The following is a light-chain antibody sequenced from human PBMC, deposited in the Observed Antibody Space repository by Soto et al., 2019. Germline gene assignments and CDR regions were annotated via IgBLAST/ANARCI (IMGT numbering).Light chain of an antibody. Sequence: SYELTQPPSVSVAPGQTARITCGGKNIGSESVHWYQQRPGQAPVVVVYDNSDRPSGIPERFSDSTSGNSATLTISRVEAGDEADYYCQVWDSSSDQYVFGTGTQLTVL. CDR3: QVWDSSSDQYV. CDR1: NIGSES. CDR2: DNS. J-gene: IGLJ1*01. V-gene: IGLV3-21*02.